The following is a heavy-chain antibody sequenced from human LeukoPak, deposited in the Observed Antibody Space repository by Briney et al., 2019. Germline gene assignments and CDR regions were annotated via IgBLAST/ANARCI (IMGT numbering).Heavy chain of an antibody. D-gene: IGHD1-26*01. V-gene: IGHV3-23*01. CDR3: AKDRFYSGSPRAFDI. Sequence: PGGSLRLSCAASGFTFSSYAMSWVRQAPGKGLEWVSAISGSGGSTCYADSVKGRFTISRDNSKNTLYLQMNSLRAEDTAVYYCAKDRFYSGSPRAFDIWGQGTMVTVSS. CDR1: GFTFSSYA. CDR2: ISGSGGST. J-gene: IGHJ3*02.